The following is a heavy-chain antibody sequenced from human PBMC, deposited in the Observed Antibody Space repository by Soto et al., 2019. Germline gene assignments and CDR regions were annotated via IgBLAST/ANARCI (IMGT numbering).Heavy chain of an antibody. J-gene: IGHJ4*02. Sequence: PSETLSLTCAVYGGSFTGYYWTWIRQTPGKGLEWIGEINYRGSTYYNPSLESRITMAVDTSKNQFSLKLSSVTAADTAVYFCVRGWGLGVFDYWGQGILVTVSS. D-gene: IGHD3-16*01. CDR1: GGSFTGYY. CDR3: VRGWGLGVFDY. V-gene: IGHV4-34*01. CDR2: INYRGST.